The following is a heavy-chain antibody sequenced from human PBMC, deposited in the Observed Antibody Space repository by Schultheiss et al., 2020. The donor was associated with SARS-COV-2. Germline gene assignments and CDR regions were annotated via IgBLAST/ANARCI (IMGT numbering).Heavy chain of an antibody. V-gene: IGHV4-31*03. CDR1: GGSISSGDYY. D-gene: IGHD6-6*01. CDR2: IYYSGST. CDR3: AKYIAARLGYYYGMDV. J-gene: IGHJ6*02. Sequence: SGPTLVKPTQTLSLTCTVSGGSISSGDYYWSWIRQPPGKGLEWIGSIYYSGSTYYNPSLKSRVTISVDTSKNQFSLKLSSVTAADTALYYCAKYIAARLGYYYGMDVWGQGTTVTVSS.